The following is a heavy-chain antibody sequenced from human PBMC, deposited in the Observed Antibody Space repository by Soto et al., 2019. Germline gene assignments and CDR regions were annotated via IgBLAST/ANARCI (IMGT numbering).Heavy chain of an antibody. V-gene: IGHV4-34*01. CDR1: GESFSGYI. CDR2: INHSGSA. Sequence: SETLSLTCAVYGESFSGYIWTWIRQTPGKGLQWIGQINHSGSAYCNPSLKSRVTISVHTSNSQFSLELSSVTAADTAVYYCARGLITGSHYSGGWYYFDSWGQGTQVTVSS. D-gene: IGHD6-19*01. J-gene: IGHJ4*02. CDR3: ARGLITGSHYSGGWYYFDS.